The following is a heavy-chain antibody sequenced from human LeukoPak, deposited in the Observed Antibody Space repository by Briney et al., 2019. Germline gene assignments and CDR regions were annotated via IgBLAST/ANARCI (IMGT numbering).Heavy chain of an antibody. Sequence: GGSLRLSCAASGFTFDDYAMHWVRQAPGKGLVWVSGISWNSGSIGYADSVKGRFTISRDNAKNSLYLQMNSLRAEDTALYYCAKDMGYCSSTSCPYYYGMDVWGQGTTVTVSS. D-gene: IGHD2-2*01. J-gene: IGHJ6*02. CDR2: ISWNSGSI. V-gene: IGHV3-9*01. CDR3: AKDMGYCSSTSCPYYYGMDV. CDR1: GFTFDDYA.